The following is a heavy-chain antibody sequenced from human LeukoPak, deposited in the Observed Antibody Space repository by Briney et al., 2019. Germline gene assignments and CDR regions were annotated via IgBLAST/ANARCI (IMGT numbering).Heavy chain of an antibody. CDR2: IYTSGSA. D-gene: IGHD3-3*01. J-gene: IGHJ4*02. Sequence: SETLSLTCTVSGGSISSYYWSWIRQPAGKGLEWIGRIYTSGSANYNPSLKSRVTMSVDTSKNQFSLKLSSVTAADTAVYYCARGPMFFGVAYCDYWGQGTLVTVSS. CDR3: ARGPMFFGVAYCDY. CDR1: GGSISSYY. V-gene: IGHV4-4*07.